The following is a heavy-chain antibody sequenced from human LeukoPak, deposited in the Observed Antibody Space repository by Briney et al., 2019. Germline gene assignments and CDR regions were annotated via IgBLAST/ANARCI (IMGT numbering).Heavy chain of an antibody. CDR3: ARDLRDGSGSYLVSY. CDR2: ISAYNGNT. V-gene: IGHV1-18*01. J-gene: IGHJ4*02. CDR1: GYTFTSYG. D-gene: IGHD3-10*01. Sequence: GASVKVSCKASGYTFTSYGISWVRQAPGQGVEWMGWISAYNGNTNYAQKLQGRVTLTTDTSTSTAYTELGTLRSDDTGVYYCARDLRDGSGSYLVSYWGQGTLVTVSS.